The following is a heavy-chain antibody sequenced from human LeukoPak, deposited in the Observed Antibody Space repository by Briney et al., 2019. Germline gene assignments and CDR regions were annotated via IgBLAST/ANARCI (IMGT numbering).Heavy chain of an antibody. CDR2: INHSGST. D-gene: IGHD3-3*01. CDR1: GGSFSGYY. Sequence: SETLSLTCAVYGGSFSGYYWSWIRQPPGKGLEWIGEINHSGSTNYNPSLKSRVTISVDTSKNQFSLKLSSVTAADTAVYYCARGAAITIFGVVTSTCFDYWGQGTLVTVSS. J-gene: IGHJ4*02. CDR3: ARGAAITIFGVVTSTCFDY. V-gene: IGHV4-34*01.